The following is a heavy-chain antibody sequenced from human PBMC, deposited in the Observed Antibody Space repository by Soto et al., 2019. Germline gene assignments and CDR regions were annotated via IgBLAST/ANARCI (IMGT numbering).Heavy chain of an antibody. CDR3: VRDLDYAFDY. V-gene: IGHV3-48*01. CDR1: GFTFSAFS. CDR2: ISGSGRPI. D-gene: IGHD4-17*01. Sequence: GGSLRLSCAASGFTFSAFSMNWVRQAPGKGLEWLAYISGSGRPISYAGSVKGRFTFSGENVKDSMSLQMDSLRGEDTAVYYCVRDLDYAFDYWGQGILVTVSS. J-gene: IGHJ4*02.